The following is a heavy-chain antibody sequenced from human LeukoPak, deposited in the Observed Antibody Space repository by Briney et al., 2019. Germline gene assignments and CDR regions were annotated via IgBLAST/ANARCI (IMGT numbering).Heavy chain of an antibody. CDR1: GFTFSSYS. J-gene: IGHJ4*02. D-gene: IGHD6-13*01. Sequence: KTGGSLRLSCAASGFTFSSYSMNWVRQAPGKGLEWVSSISSSSSYTYYADSVKGRFTISRDNAENSLYLQMNSLRAEDTAVYYCARGAGIAAAGTHFDYWGQGTLVTVSS. V-gene: IGHV3-21*01. CDR3: ARGAGIAAAGTHFDY. CDR2: ISSSSSYT.